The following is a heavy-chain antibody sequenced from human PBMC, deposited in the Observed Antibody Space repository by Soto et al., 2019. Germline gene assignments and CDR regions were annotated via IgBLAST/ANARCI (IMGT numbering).Heavy chain of an antibody. CDR1: GFTFSSYG. Sequence: GGSLRLSCAASGFTFSSYGMHWVRQAPGKGLEWVAVIWYDGSNKYYADSVKGRFTISRDNSKNTLYLQMNSLRAEDTAVYYCARDRPLLGDGMDVWGQGTTVTVSS. J-gene: IGHJ6*02. D-gene: IGHD3-16*01. CDR2: IWYDGSNK. CDR3: ARDRPLLGDGMDV. V-gene: IGHV3-33*01.